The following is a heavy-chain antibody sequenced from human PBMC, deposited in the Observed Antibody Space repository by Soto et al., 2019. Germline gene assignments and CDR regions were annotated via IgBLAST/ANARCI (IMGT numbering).Heavy chain of an antibody. CDR2: INHSGST. CDR3: AWLHLCTLFRIDF. V-gene: IGHV4-34*01. CDR1: GGSFSGYY. D-gene: IGHD5-18*01. Sequence: PSETLSLTCAVYGGSFSGYYWSWIRQPPGKGLEWIGEINHSGSTNYNPSLKSRVTISVDTSKNQFSLKLSSVTAADTAVYYCAWLHLCTLFRIDFWGQGSLVTVSS. J-gene: IGHJ4*02.